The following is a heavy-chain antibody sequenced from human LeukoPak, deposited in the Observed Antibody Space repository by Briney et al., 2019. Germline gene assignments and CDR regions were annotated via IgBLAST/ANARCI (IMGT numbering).Heavy chain of an antibody. V-gene: IGHV3-74*01. Sequence: PGGSLRLSCAASGFTVSSHYMSWVRQAPGRGLEWVSRINSDGSSTSYADSVKGRFTISRDNAKNTLYLQMNSLRAEDTAVYYCARGDDIVLMVYAPFFDYWGQGTLVTVSS. CDR1: GFTVSSHY. D-gene: IGHD2-8*01. J-gene: IGHJ4*02. CDR3: ARGDDIVLMVYAPFFDY. CDR2: INSDGSST.